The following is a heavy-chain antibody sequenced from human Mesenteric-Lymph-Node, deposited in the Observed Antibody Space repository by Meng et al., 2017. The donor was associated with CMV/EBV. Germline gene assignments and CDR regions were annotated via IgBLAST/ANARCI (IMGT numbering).Heavy chain of an antibody. Sequence: GGSLRLSCAASGFTVSSNYMSWVRQAPGKGLEWVSVIYSGGSTYYADSVKGRFSISRDNSKNTLYLQINSLRAEDTAVYYCARDNPNWGFEGGFDYWGQGTLVTVSS. J-gene: IGHJ4*02. V-gene: IGHV3-66*02. D-gene: IGHD7-27*01. CDR3: ARDNPNWGFEGGFDY. CDR1: GFTVSSNY. CDR2: IYSGGST.